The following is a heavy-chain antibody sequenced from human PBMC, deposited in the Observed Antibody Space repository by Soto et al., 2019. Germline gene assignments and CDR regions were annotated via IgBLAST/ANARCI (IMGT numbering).Heavy chain of an antibody. CDR3: VKGRSGEYYFDAMDV. V-gene: IGHV3-64D*06. D-gene: IGHD3-9*01. CDR2: IRSIGGDT. Sequence: GGSLRLSCSASGFRFRSYAMHWVRRAPGKGLEYVAGIRSIGGDTLYADSVKGRFTISRDQPKNTVFLQMSSLRIEDTAVYYCVKGRSGEYYFDAMDVWGKGTT. CDR1: GFRFRSYA. J-gene: IGHJ6*03.